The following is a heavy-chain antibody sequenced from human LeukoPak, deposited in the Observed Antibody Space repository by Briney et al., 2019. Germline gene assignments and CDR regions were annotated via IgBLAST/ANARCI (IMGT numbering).Heavy chain of an antibody. V-gene: IGHV3-48*02. CDR1: GFSFSSYS. J-gene: IGHJ4*02. CDR3: ARDERYAFDS. CDR2: INSDSSTI. D-gene: IGHD5-24*01. Sequence: GGSLRLSCAASGFSFSSYSMNWVRQAPGKGLEWVSYINSDSSTICYADSVKGRFTISRDNAKTSVYLQMNSLRDEDTAVYYCARDERYAFDSWGQGTLVTVSS.